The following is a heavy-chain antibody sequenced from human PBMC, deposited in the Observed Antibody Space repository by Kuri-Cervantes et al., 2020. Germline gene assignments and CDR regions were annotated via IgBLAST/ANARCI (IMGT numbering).Heavy chain of an antibody. Sequence: SETLSLTCVISGDSVSTNDATWNWIRQSPSRGLEWLGRTYYRSKWYNDYAVSVKSRITINPDTSKNQFSLQLNSVTPEDTAVYYCARHPSGWYYFDYWGQGTLVTVSS. CDR1: GDSVSTNDAT. J-gene: IGHJ4*02. CDR2: TYYRSKWYN. V-gene: IGHV6-1*01. D-gene: IGHD6-19*01. CDR3: ARHPSGWYYFDY.